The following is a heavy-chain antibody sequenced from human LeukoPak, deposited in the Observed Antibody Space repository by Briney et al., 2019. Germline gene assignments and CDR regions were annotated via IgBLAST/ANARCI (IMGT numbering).Heavy chain of an antibody. CDR2: FDPEDGET. D-gene: IGHD2-2*01. V-gene: IGHV1-24*01. CDR3: ATDLEVVVMCARGRCRDV. Sequence: ASVKFSCKVSGYTLPELSMHWVRQAPGKGLEWMGGFDPEDGETIYAQKFQGRVTMTEDTSTDTAYMELSSLRSEDTAVYYCATDLEVVVMCARGRCRDVWGQGTTVTVSS. CDR1: GYTLPELS. J-gene: IGHJ6*02.